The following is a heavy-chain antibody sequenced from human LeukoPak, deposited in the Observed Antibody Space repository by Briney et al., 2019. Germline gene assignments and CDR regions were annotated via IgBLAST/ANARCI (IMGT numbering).Heavy chain of an antibody. CDR2: INHSGST. J-gene: IGHJ4*02. Sequence: KASETLSLTCAVYGGSFSGYYWSWIRQPPGKGLEWIGEINHSGSTNYNPSLKSRVTISVDTSKNQFSLKLSSVTAADTAVYYCARGRYCSSTSCYGAGRYSSSWYTFDYWGQGTLVTVSS. D-gene: IGHD2-2*01. CDR1: GGSFSGYY. V-gene: IGHV4-34*01. CDR3: ARGRYCSSTSCYGAGRYSSSWYTFDY.